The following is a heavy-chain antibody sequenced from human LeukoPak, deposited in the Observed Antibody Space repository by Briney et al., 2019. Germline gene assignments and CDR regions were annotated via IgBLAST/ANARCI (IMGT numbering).Heavy chain of an antibody. V-gene: IGHV1-2*02. J-gene: IGHJ4*02. CDR1: GYTFTGYY. CDR2: INPNSGGT. Sequence: GASVKVSCKASGYTFTGYYMHWVRQAPGQGLEWMGWINPNSGGTNYAQKFQGRVTMTRDTSISTAYMELSRLRSDETAVYYCARDPWYCSGGSCYSLKNRYYFDYWGQGTLVTVSS. CDR3: ARDPWYCSGGSCYSLKNRYYFDY. D-gene: IGHD2-15*01.